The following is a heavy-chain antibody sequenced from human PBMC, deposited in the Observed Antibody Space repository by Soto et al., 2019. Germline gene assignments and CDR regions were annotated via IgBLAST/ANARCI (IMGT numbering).Heavy chain of an antibody. CDR2: ISGSGGST. D-gene: IGHD2-2*01. J-gene: IGHJ6*02. CDR1: GFTFSSYA. Sequence: RRLSCAASGFTFSSYAMSWVRQAPGKGLEWVSGISGSGGSTYYADSVKGRFTISRDTSKNTLYLQMNSLRAEDTAVYYCAKDGGYCSSTSCLPGYYYYGMDVWGQGPTVTV. V-gene: IGHV3-23*01. CDR3: AKDGGYCSSTSCLPGYYYYGMDV.